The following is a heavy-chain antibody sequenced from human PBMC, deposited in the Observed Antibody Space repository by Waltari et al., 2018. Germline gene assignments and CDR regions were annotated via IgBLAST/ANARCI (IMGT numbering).Heavy chain of an antibody. CDR1: GFTFDDYA. V-gene: IGHV3-9*01. D-gene: IGHD3-3*01. Sequence: EIQSVQSGGGSVQPGKSLTLSCAASGFTFDDYAMQWVRQVPGRGMEWVSSISWNSGRIKYADSVKGRFTISRDNAKTSVYMQMNSLKIEDTAVYYCAKELRSLERGFDLWGQGTPVIVSS. CDR2: ISWNSGRI. CDR3: AKELRSLERGFDL. J-gene: IGHJ4*02.